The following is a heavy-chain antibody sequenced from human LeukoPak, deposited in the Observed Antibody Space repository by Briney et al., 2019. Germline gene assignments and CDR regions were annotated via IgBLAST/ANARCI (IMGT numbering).Heavy chain of an antibody. CDR3: ARESVQQLSP. J-gene: IGHJ5*02. Sequence: GVSLRLSCAASGFTFSTYSMNWVRQAPGKGLEWISYISSSSTAIYYADSVKGRFTISRDNAKSSLYLQMNSLRAEDTAVYYCARESVQQLSPWGQGALVTVSS. D-gene: IGHD6-13*01. V-gene: IGHV3-48*01. CDR1: GFTFSTYS. CDR2: ISSSSTAI.